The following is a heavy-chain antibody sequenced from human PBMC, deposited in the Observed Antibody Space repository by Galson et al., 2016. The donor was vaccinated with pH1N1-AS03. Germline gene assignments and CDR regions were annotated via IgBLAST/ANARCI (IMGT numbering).Heavy chain of an antibody. CDR2: IYSGGNT. CDR3: ARAGYSSNWWVFDY. Sequence: SLRLSCAASGFTVSRNYMSWVRQAPGKGLEWVSVIYSGGNTYYADSVKGRFPISRHISKNILYLQMNRLRGEDTAVYYCARAGYSSNWWVFDYWGQGTVVTVSS. D-gene: IGHD6-13*01. J-gene: IGHJ4*02. CDR1: GFTVSRNY. V-gene: IGHV3-53*04.